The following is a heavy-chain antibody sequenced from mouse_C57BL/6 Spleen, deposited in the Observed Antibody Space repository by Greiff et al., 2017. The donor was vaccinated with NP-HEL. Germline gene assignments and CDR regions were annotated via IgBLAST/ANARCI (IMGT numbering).Heavy chain of an antibody. CDR2: INPNNGGT. V-gene: IGHV1-18*01. Sequence: VHVKQSGPELVKPGASVKIPCKASGYTFTDYNMDWVKQSHGKSLEWIGDINPNNGGTIYNQKFKGKATLTVDKSSSTAYMELRSLTSEDTAVYYCARGNDYDGYYFDYWGQGTTLTVSS. D-gene: IGHD2-4*01. CDR1: GYTFTDYN. J-gene: IGHJ2*01. CDR3: ARGNDYDGYYFDY.